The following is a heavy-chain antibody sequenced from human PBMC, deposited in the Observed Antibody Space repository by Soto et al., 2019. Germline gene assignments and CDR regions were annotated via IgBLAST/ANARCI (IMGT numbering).Heavy chain of an antibody. CDR1: GFAFRSYA. CDR3: ARDGNYGGYFLDY. J-gene: IGHJ4*02. CDR2: IYDGNNI. D-gene: IGHD2-21*02. V-gene: IGHV3-30-3*01. Sequence: PGGSLRLSCAASGFAFRSYAMHWVRQAPGKGLEWVATIYDGNNIHYADSVKGRFTLSRDNSKNTLYLQMTSLRPEDTAVYFCARDGNYGGYFLDYWGQGALVTVSS.